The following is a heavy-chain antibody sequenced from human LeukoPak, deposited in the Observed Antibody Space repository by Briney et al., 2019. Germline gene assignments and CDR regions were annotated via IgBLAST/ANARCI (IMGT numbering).Heavy chain of an antibody. CDR3: AREYGSVLGDY. J-gene: IGHJ4*02. D-gene: IGHD3-10*01. Sequence: PGGSQRLSCAASGFTFSSNGMHWVRQAPGKGLEWVAVVWFDGSNKYYADSVKGRFTISRDNSKNTLYLQMNSLRAEDTAVYYCAREYGSVLGDYWGQGTLVTVSS. CDR2: VWFDGSNK. V-gene: IGHV3-33*01. CDR1: GFTFSSNG.